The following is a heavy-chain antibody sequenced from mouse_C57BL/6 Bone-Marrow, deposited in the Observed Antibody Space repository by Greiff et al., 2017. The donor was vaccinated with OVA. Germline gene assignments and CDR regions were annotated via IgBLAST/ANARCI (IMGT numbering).Heavy chain of an antibody. CDR3: ARPVYDSAWFAY. CDR2: ISSGGSYT. D-gene: IGHD2-4*01. J-gene: IGHJ3*01. V-gene: IGHV5-6*02. CDR1: GFTFSSYG. Sequence: EVMLVESGGDLVKPGGSLKLSCAASGFTFSSYGMSWVRQTPDKRLEWVATISSGGSYTYYPDSVKGRFTISRDNAKNTLYLQMSSLKSEDTAMYYCARPVYDSAWFAYWGQGTLVTVSA.